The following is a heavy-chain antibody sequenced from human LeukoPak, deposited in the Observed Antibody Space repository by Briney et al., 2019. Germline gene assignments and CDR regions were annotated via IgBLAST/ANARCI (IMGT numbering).Heavy chain of an antibody. CDR2: ISGSGGIT. V-gene: IGHV3-23*01. D-gene: IGHD6-19*01. CDR1: GFTFSSHG. Sequence: PGGSLRLSCAASGFTFSSHGMNWVRQAPGKGLEWVSVISGSGGITHYADSVKGRFTTSRDNSKNTLYLQMNSLRAEDTAVYYCAKCLGTMQLLIPDFDYWAREPWSPSPQ. J-gene: IGHJ4*02. CDR3: AKCLGTMQLLIPDFDY.